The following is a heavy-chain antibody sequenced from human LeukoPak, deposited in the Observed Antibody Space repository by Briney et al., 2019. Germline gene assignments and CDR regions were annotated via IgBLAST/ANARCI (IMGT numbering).Heavy chain of an antibody. D-gene: IGHD4-11*01. CDR2: IYYSGST. Sequence: SETLSLTCTVSGGSISSGGYYWSWIRQHPGKGLEWIGYIYYSGSTYYNPSLKSRVTISVDTSKNQFSLKLSSVTAADTAVYYCAREHSNYVMIHAFDIWGQGTMVTVSS. CDR1: GGSISSGGYY. V-gene: IGHV4-31*03. CDR3: AREHSNYVMIHAFDI. J-gene: IGHJ3*02.